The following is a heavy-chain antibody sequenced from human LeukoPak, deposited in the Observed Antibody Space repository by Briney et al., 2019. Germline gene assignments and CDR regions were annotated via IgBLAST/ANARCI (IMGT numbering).Heavy chain of an antibody. V-gene: IGHV3-74*01. Sequence: PGGSLRLSCAASGFTFSSYWMHWVRQAPGKGLVWVSRINSDGSSTSYADSVKGRFTISRDNAKNTLYLQMNSLRAEDTAVYYCARESGRGYSYGLFDYWGQGTPVTVSS. CDR2: INSDGSST. D-gene: IGHD5-18*01. CDR3: ARESGRGYSYGLFDY. CDR1: GFTFSSYW. J-gene: IGHJ4*02.